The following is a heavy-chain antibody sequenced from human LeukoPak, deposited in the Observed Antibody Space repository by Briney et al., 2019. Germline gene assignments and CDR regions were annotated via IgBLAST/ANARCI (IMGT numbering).Heavy chain of an antibody. CDR2: INHSGST. CDR3: ARSPGYSSSWLNAFDI. J-gene: IGHJ3*02. Sequence: PSETLSLTCAVYGGSFSGYYWSWIRQPPGKGLEWIGEINHSGSTNYNPSLKSRVTISVDTSKNQFSLKLSPATAADTAVYYCARSPGYSSSWLNAFDIWGQGTMVTVSS. CDR1: GGSFSGYY. V-gene: IGHV4-34*01. D-gene: IGHD6-13*01.